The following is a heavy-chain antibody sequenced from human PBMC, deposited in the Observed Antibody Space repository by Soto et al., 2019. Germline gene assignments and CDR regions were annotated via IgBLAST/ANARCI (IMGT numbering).Heavy chain of an antibody. CDR2: IRSTTGYM. V-gene: IGHV3-21*01. J-gene: IGHJ6*02. CDR3: ARSTSLGGIDV. Sequence: EVQLVESGGGLVKPGGSLRLSCAASGFTFSTYSMNWVRQAPGEGLEWVSSIRSTTGYMYNADSVKGRFTISRDNAKNSLELQMISPRAEDTAVYYRARSTSLGGIDVWGQGTTVTVSS. D-gene: IGHD1-1*01. CDR1: GFTFSTYS.